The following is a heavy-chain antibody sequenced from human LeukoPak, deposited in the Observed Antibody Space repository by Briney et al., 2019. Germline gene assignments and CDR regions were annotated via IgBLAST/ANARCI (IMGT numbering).Heavy chain of an antibody. D-gene: IGHD3-3*01. CDR3: ARDHRSPDYDFWSGSFNWFDP. J-gene: IGHJ5*02. Sequence: ASVKVSCKASGYTFTGYYMHWVRPAPGQGLEWMGWINPNSGGTNYAQKFQGRVTMTRDTSISTAYMELSRPRSDDTAVYYCARDHRSPDYDFWSGSFNWFDPWGQGTLVTVSS. CDR2: INPNSGGT. V-gene: IGHV1-2*02. CDR1: GYTFTGYY.